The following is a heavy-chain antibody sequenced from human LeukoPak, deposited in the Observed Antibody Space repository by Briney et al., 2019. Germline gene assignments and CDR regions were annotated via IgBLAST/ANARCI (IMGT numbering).Heavy chain of an antibody. J-gene: IGHJ4*02. Sequence: SETLSLTXSVSGGSISSCYWSWIRQPAGKGREWIGRIYTTGNTDYNPSLKSRVTMSVDTSKNQFSLNLSSVTAADTAVYYCARDARGWSGFDYWGQGTLVTVSS. CDR3: ARDARGWSGFDY. V-gene: IGHV4-4*07. CDR1: GGSISSCY. CDR2: IYTTGNT. D-gene: IGHD3-3*01.